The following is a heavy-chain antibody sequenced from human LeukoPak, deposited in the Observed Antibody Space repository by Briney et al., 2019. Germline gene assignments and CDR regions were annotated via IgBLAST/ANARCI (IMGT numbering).Heavy chain of an antibody. V-gene: IGHV1-69*04. J-gene: IGHJ3*02. Sequence: ASVKVSCKASGGTFSSYAISWVRQAPGQGLDWMGRIIPILCIANYAQKFQGRVTITADKSTSTAYMELSSLRSEDTAVYYCARDPVGYCSGGSCPDACDIWGQGTMVTVSS. CDR3: ARDPVGYCSGGSCPDACDI. CDR1: GGTFSSYA. CDR2: IIPILCIA. D-gene: IGHD2-15*01.